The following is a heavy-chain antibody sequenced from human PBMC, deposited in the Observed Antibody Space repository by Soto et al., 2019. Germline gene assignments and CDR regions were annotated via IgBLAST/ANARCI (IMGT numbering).Heavy chain of an antibody. CDR2: IYYSGST. CDR1: GDSINNRSYY. D-gene: IGHD2-21*02. CDR3: ARQRTSVVTQAYFDS. Sequence: SETLSLTCTVTGDSINNRSYYWCWLRQPPGKGLEWIGSIYYSGSTYNNPSLKSRVSMSVGTSKNQFSLKLRSVTAADTALYYCARQRTSVVTQAYFDSWGQGSLVTVSS. V-gene: IGHV4-39*01. J-gene: IGHJ4*02.